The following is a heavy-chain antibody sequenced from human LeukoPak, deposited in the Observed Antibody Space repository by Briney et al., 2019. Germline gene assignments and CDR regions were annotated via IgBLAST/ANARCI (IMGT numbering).Heavy chain of an antibody. D-gene: IGHD5-18*01. J-gene: IGHJ2*01. Sequence: PSETLSLTCIVSGGSISSYYWSWIRQPAGKGLEWIGRIYTSGSTNYNPSLKSRVTMSEDTSKNQFSLKLSSVTAADTAVYYCARLDTAMASWYFDLWGRGTLVTVSS. V-gene: IGHV4-4*07. CDR1: GGSISSYY. CDR2: IYTSGST. CDR3: ARLDTAMASWYFDL.